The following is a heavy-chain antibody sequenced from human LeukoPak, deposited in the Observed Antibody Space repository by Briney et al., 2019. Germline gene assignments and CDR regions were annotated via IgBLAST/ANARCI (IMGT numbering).Heavy chain of an antibody. J-gene: IGHJ3*02. D-gene: IGHD3-9*01. CDR1: GGSISSSYW. V-gene: IGHV4-4*02. CDR2: IHHSGNT. Sequence: SGTLSLTCAVSGGSISSSYWWSWVRQPPGKGLEWIGEIHHSGNTNYNPSLKSRVTISVDTSKNQFSLKLSSVTAADTAVYYCARITNYDILTGSYAFDIWGQGTMVTVSS. CDR3: ARITNYDILTGSYAFDI.